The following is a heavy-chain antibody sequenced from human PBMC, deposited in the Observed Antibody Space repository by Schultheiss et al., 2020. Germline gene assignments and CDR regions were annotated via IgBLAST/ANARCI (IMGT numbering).Heavy chain of an antibody. Sequence: ASVKVSCKASGYTFTGYYMHWVRQAPGQGLEWMGWISAYNGDTNYAQRFQGRVTMTTDTSTSTAFMELRSLRSDDTAIYYCVRDDFIARGGSLDSWGQGTLVTVSS. V-gene: IGHV1-18*04. CDR3: VRDDFIARGGSLDS. D-gene: IGHD3/OR15-3a*01. CDR2: ISAYNGDT. CDR1: GYTFTGYY. J-gene: IGHJ5*01.